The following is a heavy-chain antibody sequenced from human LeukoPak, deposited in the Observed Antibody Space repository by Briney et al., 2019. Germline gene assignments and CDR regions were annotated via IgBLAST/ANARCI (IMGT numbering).Heavy chain of an antibody. CDR1: GGSIRSYY. D-gene: IGHD2-2*01. CDR2: IYYSGIT. CDR3: ARGREGGFCSSTSCLFDY. J-gene: IGHJ4*02. V-gene: IGHV4-59*01. Sequence: SETLSLTCTVSGGSIRSYYWSWVRQPPGKGLEWIGYIYYSGITNYNPPLKSRVTIPVETSKTQFSLKLTSMTAADTAVYYCARGREGGFCSSTSCLFDYWGQGTLVTVSS.